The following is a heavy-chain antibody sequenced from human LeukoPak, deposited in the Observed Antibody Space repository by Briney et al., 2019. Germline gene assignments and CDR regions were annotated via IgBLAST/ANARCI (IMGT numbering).Heavy chain of an antibody. CDR3: ARGQLYCTNGVCYRYYFDY. V-gene: IGHV7-4-1*02. CDR1: GYTFTSYD. D-gene: IGHD2-8*01. J-gene: IGHJ4*02. CDR2: INTDTGNP. Sequence: ASVKVSCKASGYTFTSYDINWVRQAPGQGLEWMGWINTDTGNPTYAQDFAGRFVFSLDTSVSTAYLQISSLKAEDTAVYYCARGQLYCTNGVCYRYYFDYWGQGTLVTVSS.